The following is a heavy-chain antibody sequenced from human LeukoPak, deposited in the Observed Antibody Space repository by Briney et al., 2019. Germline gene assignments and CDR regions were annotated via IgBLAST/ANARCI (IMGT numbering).Heavy chain of an antibody. CDR1: GGSISSYY. CDR3: ARQIEMATTD. CDR2: IYYSGST. V-gene: IGHV4-59*01. D-gene: IGHD5-24*01. J-gene: IGHJ4*02. Sequence: SETLSLTCTVSGGSISSYYWSWIRQPPGKGLEWIGYIYYSGSTNYNPSLKSRVTISADTSKNQFSLKLSSVTAADTAVYYCARQIEMATTDWGQGTLVTVSS.